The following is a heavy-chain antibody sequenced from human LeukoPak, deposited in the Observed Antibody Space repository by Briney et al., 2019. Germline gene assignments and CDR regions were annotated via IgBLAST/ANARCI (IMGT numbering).Heavy chain of an antibody. D-gene: IGHD1-26*01. V-gene: IGHV4-31*03. CDR1: GGSISSGGYS. CDR3: AREFGGRNAFDM. CDR2: IYYSGST. J-gene: IGHJ3*02. Sequence: SETLSLTCTVSGGSISSGGYSWSWIRQHPGRGREWIGYIYYSGSTYYNPSLTSRLTISVDTSNNQFSLKLSSVTAVDKGVYFCAREFGGRNAFDMGGQGTMVTVSS.